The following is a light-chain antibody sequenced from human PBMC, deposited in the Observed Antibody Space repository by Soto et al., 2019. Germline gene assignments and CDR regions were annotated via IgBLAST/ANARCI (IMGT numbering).Light chain of an antibody. CDR2: QTS. V-gene: IGKV3-11*01. CDR1: QYINTR. CDR3: HQRQSWPRT. J-gene: IGKJ1*01. Sequence: EIVLTQSAATLSSCPGDRVSLSCMASQYINTRLAWYQHRPGQSPRLLIYQTSLRAAGIPARFSASGSGTDFTLTISDVQPEYFALYYCHQRQSWPRTFGQGTKVDI.